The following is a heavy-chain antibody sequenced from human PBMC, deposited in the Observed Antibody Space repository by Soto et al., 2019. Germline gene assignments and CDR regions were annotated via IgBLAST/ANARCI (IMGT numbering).Heavy chain of an antibody. CDR2: ISSDGRTI. V-gene: IGHV3-48*03. CDR1: GFTFSSYE. Sequence: GGSLRLSCAASGFTFSSYEMNWVRQAPGKGLEWVSYISSDGRTIYYGDSVKGRFTISRDNAKNSLYLQMDSLRAEDTAVYYCARDSGYDPFDYWGQGTLVTVPS. J-gene: IGHJ4*02. CDR3: ARDSGYDPFDY. D-gene: IGHD5-12*01.